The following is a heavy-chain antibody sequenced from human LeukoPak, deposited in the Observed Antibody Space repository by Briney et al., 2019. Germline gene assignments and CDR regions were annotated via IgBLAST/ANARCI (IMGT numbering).Heavy chain of an antibody. CDR2: MTYDGSIK. CDR1: GFSFSSYS. Sequence: GGSLRLSCAASGFSFSSYSMHWVRQAPGKGLEWVAVMTYDGSIKYYADSVKGRFTISRDNAKNSLYLQMNSLRAEDTAIYYCTRVGYIDEGIDYWGQGTLVTVSS. J-gene: IGHJ4*02. V-gene: IGHV3-30*04. D-gene: IGHD5-24*01. CDR3: TRVGYIDEGIDY.